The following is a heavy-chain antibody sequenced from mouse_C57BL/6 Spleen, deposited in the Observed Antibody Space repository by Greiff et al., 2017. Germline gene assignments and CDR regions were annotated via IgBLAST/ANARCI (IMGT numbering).Heavy chain of an antibody. Sequence: QVQLQQSGAELVKPGASVKISCKASGYAFRSYWMNWVKQRPGKGLAWIGQIYPGDGDTNYNGKFKGKATLTADKSSSTAYMQLSSLTSEDSAVYFCARAGYDDGFAYWGQGTLVTVSA. J-gene: IGHJ3*01. CDR3: ARAGYDDGFAY. D-gene: IGHD2-2*01. CDR1: GYAFRSYW. V-gene: IGHV1-80*01. CDR2: IYPGDGDT.